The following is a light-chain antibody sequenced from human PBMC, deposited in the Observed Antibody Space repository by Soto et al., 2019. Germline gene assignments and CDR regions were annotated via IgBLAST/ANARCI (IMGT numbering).Light chain of an antibody. J-gene: IGKJ5*01. V-gene: IGKV1-9*01. CDR1: QGISSY. Sequence: ESQLTQSHASLSASVGDRVASTCRASQGISSYLAWYQQKPGKAPKLLIYAASTLQSGVPSRFSGSGSGTEFTLTISSLQPEDFATYYCQQLKSYPLTFGQGTRLEIK. CDR2: AAS. CDR3: QQLKSYPLT.